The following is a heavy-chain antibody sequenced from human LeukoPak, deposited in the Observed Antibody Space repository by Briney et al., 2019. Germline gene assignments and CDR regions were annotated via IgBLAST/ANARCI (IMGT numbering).Heavy chain of an antibody. D-gene: IGHD6-19*01. Sequence: GGSLRLSCAASGFTFSSYAMHWVRQAPSKGLEWVAVISYDGSNKYYADSVKGRFTISRDNSKNTLYLQMNSLRAEDTAVYYCARVGDSGAVAHGMDVWGQGTTVTVSS. J-gene: IGHJ6*02. CDR3: ARVGDSGAVAHGMDV. CDR1: GFTFSSYA. V-gene: IGHV3-30-3*01. CDR2: ISYDGSNK.